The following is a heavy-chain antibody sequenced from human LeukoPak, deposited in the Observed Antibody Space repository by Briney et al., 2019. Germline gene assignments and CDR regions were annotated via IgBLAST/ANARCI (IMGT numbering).Heavy chain of an antibody. CDR2: IKQDGSER. D-gene: IGHD6-19*01. J-gene: IGHJ4*02. Sequence: GGSLRLSCAASGFTFSSYWMTWVRQAPGEGLEWVANIKQDGSERNYVDSIKSRFTISRDNAKNSLYLQMNTLRDEDTAVYYCATGAGCGYWGQGTLVTVSS. CDR3: ATGAGCGY. V-gene: IGHV3-7*03. CDR1: GFTFSSYW.